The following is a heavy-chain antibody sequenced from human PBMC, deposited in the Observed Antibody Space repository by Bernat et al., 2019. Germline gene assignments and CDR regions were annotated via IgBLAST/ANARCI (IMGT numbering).Heavy chain of an antibody. D-gene: IGHD3-16*01. CDR2: LKHDGTEG. CDR1: GFTFSNYW. J-gene: IGHJ4*02. V-gene: IGHV3-7*03. Sequence: EVQLVESGGGLVQPGGSLRLSCAASGFTFSNYWMSWVRQAPGKGLEWVANLKHDGTEGYYVDYVRGRFTISRDNAKNSLHLQMNSLRAEDTAVYYCARVGYGGSSFDYWGQGTLVSVSS. CDR3: ARVGYGGSSFDY.